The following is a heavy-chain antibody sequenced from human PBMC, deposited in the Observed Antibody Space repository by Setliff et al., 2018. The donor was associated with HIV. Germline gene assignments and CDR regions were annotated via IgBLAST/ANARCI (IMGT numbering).Heavy chain of an antibody. CDR3: ARGRSRWTYYNYYYMDV. D-gene: IGHD6-13*01. CDR1: GYSISSGYY. V-gene: IGHV4-38-2*01. Sequence: PSETLSLTCAVSGYSISSGYYWGWIRQPPGKGLEWIGSIYHSGSTYYNPSLKSRITISVDTSKNQFSLKLSSVTAADTVVYYCARGRSRWTYYNYYYMDVWGKGTTVTVSS. CDR2: IYHSGST. J-gene: IGHJ6*03.